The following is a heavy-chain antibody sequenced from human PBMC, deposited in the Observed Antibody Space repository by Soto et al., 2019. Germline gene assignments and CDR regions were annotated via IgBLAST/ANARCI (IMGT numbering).Heavy chain of an antibody. CDR1: GYTFTGYY. D-gene: IGHD3-3*01. J-gene: IGHJ3*02. V-gene: IGHV1-2*02. CDR3: ARSSFNVLRFLEWLPKNDAFDI. CDR2: INPNSGGT. Sequence: ASVKVSSKASGYTFTGYYMHWVRQSPGQGLEWMGWINPNSGGTNYAQKFQGRVTMTRDTSISTAYMELSRLRSDATAVHYCARSSFNVLRFLEWLPKNDAFDIWGQGTMVTVSS.